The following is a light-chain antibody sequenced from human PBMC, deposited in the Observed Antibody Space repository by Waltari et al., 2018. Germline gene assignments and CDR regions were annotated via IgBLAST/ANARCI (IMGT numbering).Light chain of an antibody. Sequence: EIVLTQSPGPLSLSVGERATVSCRARGSVSRALAWYQQKPGQAPRLRIYGASTRATGIPDRFSGRGSGTDFSLTISRLEPDDFAVYYCQHYLRLPVTFGQGTTVEI. J-gene: IGKJ1*01. CDR2: GAS. V-gene: IGKV3-20*01. CDR1: GSVSRA. CDR3: QHYLRLPVT.